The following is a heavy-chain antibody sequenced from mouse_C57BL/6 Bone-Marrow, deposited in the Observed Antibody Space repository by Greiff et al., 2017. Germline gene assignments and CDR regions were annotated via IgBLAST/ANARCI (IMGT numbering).Heavy chain of an antibody. CDR3: AREGILRSFDY. Sequence: QVQLQQPGAELVRPGTSVKLSCKASGYTFTSYWMHWVKQRPGQGLEWIGVIDPSDSYTNYNQKFKGKSTLTVDTSSSTAYMQLSSLTSEDSAVYYCAREGILRSFDYWGQGTTLTVSS. J-gene: IGHJ2*01. CDR2: IDPSDSYT. V-gene: IGHV1-59*01. D-gene: IGHD1-1*01. CDR1: GYTFTSYW.